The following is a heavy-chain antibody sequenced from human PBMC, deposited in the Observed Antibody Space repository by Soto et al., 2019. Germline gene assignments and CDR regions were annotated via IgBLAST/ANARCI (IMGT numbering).Heavy chain of an antibody. J-gene: IGHJ6*02. CDR3: ARIMSPRGGYYYYGREV. Sequence: SETLSLTCAVYGGSFSGYYWSWIRQPPGKGLEWIGEINHSGSTNYNPSLKSRVTISVDTSKNQFSLKLSSVTAADTAVYYCARIMSPRGGYYYYGREVWGQQTTVSTSS. CDR1: GGSFSGYY. CDR2: INHSGST. V-gene: IGHV4-34*01. D-gene: IGHD3-16*01.